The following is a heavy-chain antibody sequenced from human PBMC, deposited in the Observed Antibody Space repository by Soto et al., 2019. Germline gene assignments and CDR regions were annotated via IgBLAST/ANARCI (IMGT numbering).Heavy chain of an antibody. CDR2: ISGSGGRT. CDR3: AKTSTMIVVVDAFDI. D-gene: IGHD3-22*01. V-gene: IGHV3-23*01. CDR1: GFTFSSYA. J-gene: IGHJ3*02. Sequence: GGSLRLSCTASGFTFSSYAMNWVRQAPGKGLEWVSGISGSGGRTSYADSVKGRVTISRDNSKNTLYLQMNSLRAEDTAVYYCAKTSTMIVVVDAFDIWGQGTMVTVSS.